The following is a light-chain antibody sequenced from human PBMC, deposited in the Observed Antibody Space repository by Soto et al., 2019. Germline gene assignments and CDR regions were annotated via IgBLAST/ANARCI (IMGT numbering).Light chain of an antibody. Sequence: VLTQPASVSGSPGQSITISCTGTSSDVGGYNYVSWYQQHPGKAPKLMIYDVSNRPSGVSNRFSGSKSGNTASLTISGLQAEDEADYYCSSYTSSSTNYVFGTGTKVTVL. CDR2: DVS. CDR1: SSDVGGYNY. V-gene: IGLV2-14*01. J-gene: IGLJ1*01. CDR3: SSYTSSSTNYV.